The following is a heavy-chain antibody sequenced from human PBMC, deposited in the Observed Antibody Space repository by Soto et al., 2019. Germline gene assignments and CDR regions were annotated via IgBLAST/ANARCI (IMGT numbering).Heavy chain of an antibody. D-gene: IGHD3-22*01. Sequence: PGESLKISCRVFGYTFTNYWIGWVRQMPGKGLEWMAIIYPADSDTRYSPSFQGQVTISADKSISNAYLQWSSLKASDTAMYYCVRPDSTGYYVYWGQGTLVTVS. CDR3: VRPDSTGYYVY. V-gene: IGHV5-51*01. J-gene: IGHJ4*02. CDR1: GYTFTNYW. CDR2: IYPADSDT.